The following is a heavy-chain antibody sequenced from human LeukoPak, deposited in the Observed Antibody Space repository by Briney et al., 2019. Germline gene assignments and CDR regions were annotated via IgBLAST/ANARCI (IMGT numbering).Heavy chain of an antibody. J-gene: IGHJ4*02. CDR1: GGSISSSSYY. V-gene: IGHV4-39*07. CDR2: IYYSGST. Sequence: PSETLSLTCTVSGGSISSSSYYWGWIGQPPGKGLEWIGSIYYSGSTYYNPSLKSRVTISVDTSKNQFSLKLSSVTAADTAVYYCARVYGDYPTLFDYWGQGTLVTVSS. D-gene: IGHD4-17*01. CDR3: ARVYGDYPTLFDY.